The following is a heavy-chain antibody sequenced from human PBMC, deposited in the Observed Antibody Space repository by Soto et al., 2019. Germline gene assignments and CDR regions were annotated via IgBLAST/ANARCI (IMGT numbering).Heavy chain of an antibody. V-gene: IGHV3-30-3*01. CDR2: TSYDGSNK. D-gene: IGHD2-8*01. J-gene: IGHJ4*02. CDR1: VFTISSFA. Sequence: RLCRACSVFTISSFAISWVRQAPGKGLEWVAATSYDGSNKYYADSVKGRFIISRDNSKNTLDLLLNTLRAEDTAVYYCAGVYYGGNSVNNYWGQGTPVTVSS. CDR3: AGVYYGGNSVNNY.